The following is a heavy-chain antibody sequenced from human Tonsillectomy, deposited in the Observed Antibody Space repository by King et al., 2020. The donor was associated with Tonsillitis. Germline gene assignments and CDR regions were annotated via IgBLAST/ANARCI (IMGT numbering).Heavy chain of an antibody. CDR1: GGSISSYY. CDR2: IYYSGST. J-gene: IGHJ4*02. D-gene: IGHD6-13*01. CDR3: ARDAAAGSFDY. V-gene: IGHV4-59*01. Sequence: LQLQESGPGLVKPSETLSLTCTVSGGSISSYYWSWIRQPPGKGLEWIGYIYYSGSTNYNPSLKSRVTISVDTSKNQFSLMLSSVTAADTAVYYCARDAAAGSFDYWGQGTLVTVSS.